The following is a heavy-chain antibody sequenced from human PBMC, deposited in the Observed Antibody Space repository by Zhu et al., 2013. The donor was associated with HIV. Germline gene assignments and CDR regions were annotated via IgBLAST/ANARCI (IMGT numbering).Heavy chain of an antibody. Sequence: QLVQSGVEVKKPGASVKVSCKASGYIFTTYGIGWVRQAPGQGLEWMGWSNAGNGNTKYSQEFQGRVTITRDTSASTAYMELSSLRSEDMAVYYCARGARYCSGGSCTDAFDIWGQGTMVTVSS. CDR3: ARGARYCSGGSCTDAFDI. CDR2: SNAGNGNT. V-gene: IGHV1-3*02. J-gene: IGHJ3*02. CDR1: GYIFTTYG. D-gene: IGHD2-15*01.